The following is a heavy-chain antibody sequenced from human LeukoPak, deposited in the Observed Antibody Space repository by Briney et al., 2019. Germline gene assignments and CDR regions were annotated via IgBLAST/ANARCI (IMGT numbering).Heavy chain of an antibody. CDR1: GGPFSSYA. Sequence: GSSVKVSCKASGGPFSSYAISWVRQAPGQGLEWMGWISAYNGNTNYAQKLQGRVTMTTDTSTSTAYMELRSLRSDDTAVYYCAREWDGDPPANWFDPWGQGTLVTVSS. D-gene: IGHD4-17*01. J-gene: IGHJ5*02. V-gene: IGHV1-18*01. CDR2: ISAYNGNT. CDR3: AREWDGDPPANWFDP.